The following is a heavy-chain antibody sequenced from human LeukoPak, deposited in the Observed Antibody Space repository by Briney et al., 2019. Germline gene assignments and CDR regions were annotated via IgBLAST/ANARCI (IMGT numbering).Heavy chain of an antibody. Sequence: PGGSLRLSCAASGFTFSSYAMSWVRQAPGKGLEWVSXISXSGGSTYYADSVKGRFTISRDNSKNTLYLQMNSLSAEDTAVYYCAKDLSXLXYXXGMDVWGQGTTVTVSS. CDR3: AKDLSXLXYXXGMDV. V-gene: IGHV3-23*01. CDR1: GFTFSSYA. CDR2: ISXSGGST. J-gene: IGHJ6*02.